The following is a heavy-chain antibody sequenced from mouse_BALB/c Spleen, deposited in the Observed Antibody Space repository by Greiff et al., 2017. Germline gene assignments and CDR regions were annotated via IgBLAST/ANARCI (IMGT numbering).Heavy chain of an antibody. CDR3: ARWRIYYRYDEYFDY. V-gene: IGHV1S127*01. CDR1: GYTFTSYW. CDR2: IDPSNSET. J-gene: IGHJ2*01. D-gene: IGHD2-14*01. Sequence: QVHVKQSGPELVRPGASVKMSCKASGYTFTSYWMHWVKQRPGQGLEWIGMIDPSNSETRLNQKFKDKATLNVDKSSNTAYMQLSSLTSEDSAVYYCARWRIYYRYDEYFDYWGQGTTLTVSS.